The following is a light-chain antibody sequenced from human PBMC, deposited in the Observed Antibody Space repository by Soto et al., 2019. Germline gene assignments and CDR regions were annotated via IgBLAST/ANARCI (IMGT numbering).Light chain of an antibody. CDR1: SSDVGGYNY. CDR2: DVS. CDR3: SSYTSSSPS. J-gene: IGLJ1*01. Sequence: QSALTQPASVSGSPGQSITISCTGTSSDVGGYNYVSWYQQHPGKAPKLMIYDVSNRPSGVSNRFSGSKSDNTASLTISGLQAEDEADYYCSSYTSSSPSFGTGTKVTVL. V-gene: IGLV2-14*01.